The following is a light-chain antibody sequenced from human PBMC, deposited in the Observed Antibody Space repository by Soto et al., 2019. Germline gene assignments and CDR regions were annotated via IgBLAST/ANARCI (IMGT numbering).Light chain of an antibody. Sequence: QPVLTQSPSASASLGASVKLTCTLSSGHNSYAIAWHQQQPEKGPRYLMNLNSDGSHTKGDGIPDRFSGSSSGAERYLTISSLQSEDEADYYCPTWGTGPAVFGGGTQLIVL. V-gene: IGLV4-69*01. CDR2: LNSDGSH. J-gene: IGLJ7*01. CDR1: SGHNSYA. CDR3: PTWGTGPAV.